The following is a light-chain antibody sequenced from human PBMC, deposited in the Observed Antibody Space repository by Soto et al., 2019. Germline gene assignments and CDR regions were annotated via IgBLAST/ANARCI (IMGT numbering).Light chain of an antibody. Sequence: QSALTQPASLSGSPGQSITISCTGTSSDIGAYDYVSWFQQHPGKATKLMISEVNNRPSGASNRFSGSKSGNTAYLTISGLQVEDEAEYFCFSFTTTRTHVFGTGTKLTVL. CDR1: SSDIGAYDY. CDR3: FSFTTTRTHV. CDR2: EVN. V-gene: IGLV2-14*01. J-gene: IGLJ1*01.